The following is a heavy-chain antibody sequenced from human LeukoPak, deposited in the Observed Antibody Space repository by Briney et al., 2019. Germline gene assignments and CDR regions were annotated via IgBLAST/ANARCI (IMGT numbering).Heavy chain of an antibody. CDR2: INHSGST. CDR1: GESFRSYY. Sequence: SETLSLTCAVYGESFRSYYWSLIRQPPGKGLEWIGEINHSGSTNYNPSLKSRVTISVDTSKNQYSLRLSSVTAADTAVYYCARCFDYWGQGTLVTVSS. V-gene: IGHV4-34*01. CDR3: ARCFDY. J-gene: IGHJ4*02.